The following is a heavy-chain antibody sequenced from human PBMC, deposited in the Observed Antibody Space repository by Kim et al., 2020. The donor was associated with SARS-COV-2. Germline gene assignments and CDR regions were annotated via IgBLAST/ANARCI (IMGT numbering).Heavy chain of an antibody. J-gene: IGHJ4*02. V-gene: IGHV3-53*01. CDR3: ARSGGYTFKD. D-gene: IGHD5-12*01. Sequence: TDYAYSIKGRCTISTDNSKNTVHLLMDSLRYEDTDVYYCARSGGYTFKDWGQGTLVTVSS. CDR2: T.